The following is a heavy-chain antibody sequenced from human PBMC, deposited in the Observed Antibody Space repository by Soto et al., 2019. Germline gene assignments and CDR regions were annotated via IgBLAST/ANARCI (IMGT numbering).Heavy chain of an antibody. CDR2: ISYDGGNE. CDR3: AKDRYSGTYPTDLDY. CDR1: GFTFSSYG. D-gene: IGHD1-26*01. Sequence: QVQLVQSGGGVVQPGRSLRLSCAGSGFTFSSYGIHWVRQAPGKGLEWVALISYDGGNEKYTESVKDRFTISRADSHNVAYLQMSSLRTEDTAMYYCAKDRYSGTYPTDLDYWGQGSLVTVSS. V-gene: IGHV3-30*18. J-gene: IGHJ4*02.